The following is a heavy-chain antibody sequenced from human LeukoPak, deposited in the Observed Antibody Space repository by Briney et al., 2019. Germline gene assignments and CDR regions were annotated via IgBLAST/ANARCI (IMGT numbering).Heavy chain of an antibody. CDR3: ARQRIPYCTGGTCPFDY. Sequence: GESLKISCKGSGYSFTSYWIGWVRQMPGKGLEWMGIIYPGDSDTRYNPSFQGQVTISADKSISTAYLQWSSPKASDTAMYYCARQRIPYCTGGTCPFDYWGQGTLVTVSS. J-gene: IGHJ4*02. CDR1: GYSFTSYW. D-gene: IGHD2-15*01. CDR2: IYPGDSDT. V-gene: IGHV5-51*01.